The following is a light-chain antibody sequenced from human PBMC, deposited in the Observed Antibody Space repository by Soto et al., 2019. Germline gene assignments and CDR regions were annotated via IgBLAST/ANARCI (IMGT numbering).Light chain of an antibody. Sequence: DIQMTQSPSSLSASVGDRVTITCRTSQSISRYLNWYQQKPGRAPKLLIYGASTLESGVPSRFSGSGSGTDFTLTINNLQPEDFASYFCQGSYSTPLTFGGGTKVDI. V-gene: IGKV1-39*01. CDR3: QGSYSTPLT. CDR1: QSISRY. J-gene: IGKJ4*01. CDR2: GAS.